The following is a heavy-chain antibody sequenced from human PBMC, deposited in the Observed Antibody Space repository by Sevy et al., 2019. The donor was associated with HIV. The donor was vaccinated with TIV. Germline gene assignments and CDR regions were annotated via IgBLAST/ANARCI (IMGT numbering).Heavy chain of an antibody. CDR3: ARVGGGGYYDPWSGYLEFDP. V-gene: IGHV3-23*01. CDR1: GFSFSSDA. J-gene: IGHJ5*02. Sequence: GGSLRLSCVGSGFSFSSDAMSWVRQAPGKGLQWVATVSASGGSTYYADSVRGRFSITRDNSKNTLYVKMNSLRAEDTAVYYCARVGGGGYYDPWSGYLEFDPWVQGTLVTVSS. D-gene: IGHD3-3*01. CDR2: VSASGGST.